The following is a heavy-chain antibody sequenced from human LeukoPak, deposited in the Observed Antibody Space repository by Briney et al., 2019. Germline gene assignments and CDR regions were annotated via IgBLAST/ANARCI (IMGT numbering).Heavy chain of an antibody. CDR1: GFTFSTSW. Sequence: GGSLRLSCAASGFTFSTSWMYWVRQAPGKGLMYVSRINIDGSITTYADSVKGRFTISRDNTKNTLYVQMNSLGAEDTAVYYCVRDKMMDDRGVGFDPWGQGTLVTVSS. D-gene: IGHD1-1*01. J-gene: IGHJ5*02. CDR3: VRDKMMDDRGVGFDP. V-gene: IGHV3-74*01. CDR2: INIDGSIT.